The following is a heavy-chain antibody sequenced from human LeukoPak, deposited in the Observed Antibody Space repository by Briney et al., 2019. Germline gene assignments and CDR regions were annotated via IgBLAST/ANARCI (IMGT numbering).Heavy chain of an antibody. V-gene: IGHV3-23*01. J-gene: IGHJ4*02. CDR3: AKDRVVGGSYFDY. D-gene: IGHD1-26*01. CDR1: GFIFSTYA. CDR2: ISGSGGST. Sequence: GGSLRLSCAASGFIFSTYAMSWVRQAPGKGLEWVSTISGSGGSTYYADSVKGRFTISRDNSKNTLYLQMNSLRAEDTAVYYCAKDRVVGGSYFDYWGQGTLVTVSS.